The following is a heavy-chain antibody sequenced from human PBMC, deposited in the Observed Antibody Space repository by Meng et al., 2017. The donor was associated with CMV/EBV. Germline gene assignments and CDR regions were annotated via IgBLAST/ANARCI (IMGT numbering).Heavy chain of an antibody. V-gene: IGHV3-66*02. CDR1: FTVSGNY. Sequence: FTVSGNYMSWVRQAPVKGLEWVSVIYSGGSTYYADSVKGRFTISRDNSKNTLYLQMNSLRAEDTAVYYCARSPTTNYDSTGRYFDYWGQGTLVTVSS. CDR3: ARSPTTNYDSTGRYFDY. CDR2: IYSGGST. J-gene: IGHJ4*02. D-gene: IGHD3-22*01.